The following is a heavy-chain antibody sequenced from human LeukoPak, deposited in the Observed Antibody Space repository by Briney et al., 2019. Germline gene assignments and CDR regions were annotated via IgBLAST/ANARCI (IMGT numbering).Heavy chain of an antibody. CDR2: ISYDGSNK. V-gene: IGHV3-30-3*01. Sequence: GGSLRLSCAASGFTFSSYWMSWVRQAPGKGLEWVAVISYDGSNKYYADSVKGRFTISRDNSKNTLYLQMNSLRAEDTAVYYCARGIMVYAMELPGSDYYMDVWGKGTTVTVSS. CDR1: GFTFSSYW. D-gene: IGHD2-8*01. J-gene: IGHJ6*03. CDR3: ARGIMVYAMELPGSDYYMDV.